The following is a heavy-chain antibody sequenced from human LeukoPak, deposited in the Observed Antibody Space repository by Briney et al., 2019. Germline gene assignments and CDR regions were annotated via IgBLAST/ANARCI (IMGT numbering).Heavy chain of an antibody. CDR1: GYSFTSYW. J-gene: IGHJ4*02. CDR3: ARGHYYYGSGSYQDY. V-gene: IGHV5-51*01. CDR2: IYPGDSDT. Sequence: PGASLKISCKGSGYSFTSYWIGWVRQLPGKGLEWMGIIYPGDSDTRYSPSFQGQVTISADKSISTAYLQWSSLKASDTAMYYCARGHYYYGSGSYQDYWGQGTLVTVSS. D-gene: IGHD3-10*01.